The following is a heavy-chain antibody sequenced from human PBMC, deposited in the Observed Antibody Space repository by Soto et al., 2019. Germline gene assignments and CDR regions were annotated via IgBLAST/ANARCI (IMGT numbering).Heavy chain of an antibody. J-gene: IGHJ5*02. CDR1: GFTFSSYA. V-gene: IGHV3-23*01. D-gene: IGHD5-12*01. CDR2: ISGSGGST. Sequence: EVQLLESGGGLVQPGGSLRLSCAASGFTFSSYAMSWVRQAPGKGLEWVSAISGSGGSTYYADSVKGRFTISRDNSMNTLYLQMNSLRAEDTAVYYCAKDRGDGYNYRWFDPWGQGTLVTVSS. CDR3: AKDRGDGYNYRWFDP.